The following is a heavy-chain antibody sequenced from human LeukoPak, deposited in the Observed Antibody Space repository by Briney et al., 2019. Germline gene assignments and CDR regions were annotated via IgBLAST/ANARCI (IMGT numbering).Heavy chain of an antibody. Sequence: PGGSLRLSCAASGFTFSSYSMSWIRQPPGKGLEWIGEINHSGSTNYNPSLKSRVTISVDTSKNQFSLKLSSVTAADTAVYYCARGSWGYYDSSGYYVWGQGTLVTVSS. CDR3: ARGSWGYYDSSGYYV. J-gene: IGHJ4*02. D-gene: IGHD3-22*01. V-gene: IGHV4-34*01. CDR2: INHSGST. CDR1: GFTFSSYS.